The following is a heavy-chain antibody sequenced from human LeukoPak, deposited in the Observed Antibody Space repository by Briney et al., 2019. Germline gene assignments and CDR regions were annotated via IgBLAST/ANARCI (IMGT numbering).Heavy chain of an antibody. CDR2: ISYDGSNK. Sequence: GGSLRLSCAASGFTFSSHAMHWVRQAPGKGLEWVAVISYDGSNKYYADSVKGRFTISRDNAKKSLNLQMNSLRADDTAVYYCARSMQDSLATLDYWGQGTLVTVSS. CDR1: GFTFSSHA. J-gene: IGHJ4*02. D-gene: IGHD2-15*01. CDR3: ARSMQDSLATLDY. V-gene: IGHV3-30-3*01.